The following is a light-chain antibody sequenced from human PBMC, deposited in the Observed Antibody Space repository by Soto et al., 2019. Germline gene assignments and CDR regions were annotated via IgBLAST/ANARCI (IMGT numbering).Light chain of an antibody. CDR3: CSSASRTTPVG. J-gene: IGLJ2*01. Sequence: QSALTQPASVSGSPGQSITISCTGTSDVVGNYNLVSWYQQHPGKAPKPIIYEGNKRPSGVSNRFSGSKSANTASLTISGLRAEDEADYYGCSSASRTTPVGFGGGTKLTVL. CDR2: EGN. CDR1: SDVVGNYNL. V-gene: IGLV2-23*01.